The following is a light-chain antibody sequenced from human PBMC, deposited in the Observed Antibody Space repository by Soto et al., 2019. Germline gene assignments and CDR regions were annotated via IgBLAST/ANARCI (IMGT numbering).Light chain of an antibody. CDR1: QSVDTY. CDR3: QQRSIWYT. Sequence: EIVLTQSPATLSLSPGDRATLSCRASQSVDTYLAWYQQKPGQAPRLLIYDASNRAAGIPARFSGSGSGTDFPLTISSLEPEDFAVYYCQQRSIWYTFGQGTKLEIK. V-gene: IGKV3-11*01. J-gene: IGKJ2*01. CDR2: DAS.